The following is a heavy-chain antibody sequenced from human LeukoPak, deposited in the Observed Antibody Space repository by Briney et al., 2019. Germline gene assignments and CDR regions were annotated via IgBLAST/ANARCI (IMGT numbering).Heavy chain of an antibody. Sequence: GRSLRLSCAASGFTFSSYSMNWVRQAPGKGLEWVSSISSSSSYIYYADSVKGRFTISRDNAKNSLYLQMNSLRAEDTAVYYCARIWSYYYMDVWGKGTTVTVSS. J-gene: IGHJ6*03. CDR3: ARIWSYYYMDV. CDR2: ISSSSSYI. D-gene: IGHD2-8*02. V-gene: IGHV3-21*01. CDR1: GFTFSSYS.